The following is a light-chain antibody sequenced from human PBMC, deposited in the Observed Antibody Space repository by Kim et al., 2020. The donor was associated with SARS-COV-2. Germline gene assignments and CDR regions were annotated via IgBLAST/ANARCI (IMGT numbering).Light chain of an antibody. J-gene: IGLJ2*01. V-gene: IGLV3-1*01. CDR1: KWEHKF. CDR2: QDS. Sequence: SGSQGQTASIPSAGDKWEHKFAYWYQQKPGQSPVLVIYQDSKRPSGIPERFSGSNSGNTATLTISGTQAMDEADYYCQAWDSSTAVFGGGTQLTVL. CDR3: QAWDSSTAV.